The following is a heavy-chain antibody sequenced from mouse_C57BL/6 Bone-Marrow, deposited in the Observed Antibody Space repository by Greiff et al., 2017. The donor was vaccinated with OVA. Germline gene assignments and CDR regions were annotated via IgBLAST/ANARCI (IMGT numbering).Heavy chain of an antibody. Sequence: EVMLVESEGGLVQPGSSMKLSCTASGFTFSDYYMAWVRQVPEKGLEWVANINYDGSSTYYLDSLKSRFMISRDNAKNILYLQMSSLKSEDTATYYCARDYYGFDYWGQGTTLTVSS. V-gene: IGHV5-16*01. D-gene: IGHD1-1*01. CDR3: ARDYYGFDY. J-gene: IGHJ2*01. CDR2: INYDGSST. CDR1: GFTFSDYY.